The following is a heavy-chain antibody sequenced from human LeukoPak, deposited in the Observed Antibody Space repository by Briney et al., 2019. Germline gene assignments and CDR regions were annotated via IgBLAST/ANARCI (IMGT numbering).Heavy chain of an antibody. V-gene: IGHV3-48*03. CDR1: AFTFNSNQ. J-gene: IGHJ6*04. Sequence: GGSLSLSGAASAFTFNSNQMKRVGPAQRKGLEGVSYISSSGSTIYYADSVKGRFTISRDNAKNYLYLQINSLRAEDTAVYYCAELGITMIRGVWGKGTTVTISS. CDR3: AELGITMIRGV. D-gene: IGHD3-10*01. CDR2: ISSSGSTI.